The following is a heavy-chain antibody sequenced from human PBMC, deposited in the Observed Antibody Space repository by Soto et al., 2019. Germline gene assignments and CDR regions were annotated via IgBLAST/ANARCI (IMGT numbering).Heavy chain of an antibody. Sequence: EVQLVESGGGLVQPGGSLKLSCVASGYTFSDSAMHWVRQASGKGLEWVGRIRSKANNYATVYAASVKGRFTISRDDSKNTAYLQMNSLKTEDTAAYYCARLWSAREPNFDSWGQGTLVSVSS. D-gene: IGHD1-26*01. CDR3: ARLWSAREPNFDS. V-gene: IGHV3-73*02. CDR2: IRSKANNYAT. J-gene: IGHJ4*02. CDR1: GYTFSDSA.